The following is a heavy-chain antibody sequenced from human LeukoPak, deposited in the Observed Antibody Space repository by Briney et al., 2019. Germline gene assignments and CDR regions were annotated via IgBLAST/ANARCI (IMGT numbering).Heavy chain of an antibody. CDR3: TTDPLYDILTGYYLTFDY. D-gene: IGHD3-9*01. CDR1: GFTFSNAW. Sequence: GGSLRLSYAASGFTFSNAWMSWVRQAPGKGLEWVGRIKSKTDGGTTDYAAPVKGRFTVSRDDSKNTLYLQMNSLKTEDTAVYYCTTDPLYDILTGYYLTFDYWGQGTLVTVSS. CDR2: IKSKTDGGTT. V-gene: IGHV3-15*01. J-gene: IGHJ4*02.